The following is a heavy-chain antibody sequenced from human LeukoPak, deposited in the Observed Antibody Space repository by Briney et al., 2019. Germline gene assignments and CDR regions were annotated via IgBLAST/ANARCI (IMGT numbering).Heavy chain of an antibody. CDR3: ARSGYYLRNYYYYGMDV. J-gene: IGHJ6*02. D-gene: IGHD3-22*01. CDR1: GGSISSGDYY. V-gene: IGHV4-30-4*01. Sequence: SETLSLTCTVSGGSISSGDYYWSWIRQPPGKGLEWIGYIYYSGSTYYNPSLKSRVTISVDTSKNQFSLKLSSVTAADTAVYCCARSGYYLRNYYYYGMDVWGQGTTVTVSS. CDR2: IYYSGST.